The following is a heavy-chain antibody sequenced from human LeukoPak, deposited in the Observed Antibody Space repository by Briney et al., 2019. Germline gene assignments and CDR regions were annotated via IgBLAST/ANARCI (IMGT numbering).Heavy chain of an antibody. V-gene: IGHV4-31*03. CDR2: IYHSGST. Sequence: SQTLSLTCTVSGGSINNGGYYWSWIRQHPGKGLEWIGYIYHSGSTYYNPSLKSRVTISVDRSKNQFSLKLSSVTAADTAVYYCARGFYQLLDYWGQGTLVTVSS. CDR3: ARGFYQLLDY. CDR1: GGSINNGGYY. J-gene: IGHJ4*02. D-gene: IGHD2-2*01.